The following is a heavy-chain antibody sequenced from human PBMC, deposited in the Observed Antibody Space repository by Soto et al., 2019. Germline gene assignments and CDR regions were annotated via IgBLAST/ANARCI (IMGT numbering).Heavy chain of an antibody. V-gene: IGHV4-59*01. CDR3: ARDLKEYCSDGKCNWFDP. CDR1: GASITTYY. J-gene: IGHJ5*02. Sequence: SETLSLTCTVSGASITTYYWSWIRQHPGKGLKWIGYISYSGSTDYNPSLKSRVTISFDASKDQISLQVRSATAADAAVYYFARDLKEYCSDGKCNWFDPWGQGTLVTVSS. CDR2: ISYSGST. D-gene: IGHD2-15*01.